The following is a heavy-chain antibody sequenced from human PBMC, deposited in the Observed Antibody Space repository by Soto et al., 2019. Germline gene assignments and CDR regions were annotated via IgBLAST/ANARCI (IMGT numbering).Heavy chain of an antibody. CDR1: GFTFSNAW. CDR2: IKSKTDGGTT. J-gene: IGHJ6*03. V-gene: IGHV3-15*01. Sequence: EVQLVESGGGLVKPGGSLRLSCAASGFTFSNAWMSWVRQAPGKGLEWVGRIKSKTDGGTTDYAAPVKGRFTISREDSRNTLHLQMHGLKPEDTAVYYCTTEEYYCSSTSCYSAVYYLDVWGKGTTVNVSS. D-gene: IGHD2-2*01. CDR3: TTEEYYCSSTSCYSAVYYLDV.